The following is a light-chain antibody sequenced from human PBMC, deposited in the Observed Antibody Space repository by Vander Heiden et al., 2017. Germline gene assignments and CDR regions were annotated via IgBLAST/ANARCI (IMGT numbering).Light chain of an antibody. CDR3: LQDYSFPWT. Sequence: VIWLPQSPSLLSASTGDRVTISCRMSQGIRSYLAWYQQKPGKAPELLIYAASTLQSGVPSRFSGSGSGTDFTLTISCLQSEDFATYYCLQDYSFPWTFGQGTKVEIK. J-gene: IGKJ1*01. CDR2: AAS. V-gene: IGKV1D-8*01. CDR1: QGIRSY.